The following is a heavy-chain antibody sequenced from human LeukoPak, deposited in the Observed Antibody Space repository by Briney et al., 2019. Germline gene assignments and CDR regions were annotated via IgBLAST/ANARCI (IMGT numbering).Heavy chain of an antibody. V-gene: IGHV1-2*04. CDR2: INPNSGGT. Sequence: ASVKVSCKASGYTFTGYYMHWVRQAPGQGLEWMGWINPNSGGTNYAQKFQGWVTMTRDTSISTAYMELSSVTAADTAVYYCARGRYYYGSAIRRGSNYFDYWGQGTLVTVSS. D-gene: IGHD3-10*01. CDR1: GYTFTGYY. CDR3: ARGRYYYGSAIRRGSNYFDY. J-gene: IGHJ4*02.